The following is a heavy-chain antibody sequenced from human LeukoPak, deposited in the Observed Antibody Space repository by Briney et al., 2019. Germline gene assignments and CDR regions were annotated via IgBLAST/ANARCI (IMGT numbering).Heavy chain of an antibody. CDR3: ARDRSGVIDY. D-gene: IGHD1-26*01. V-gene: IGHV4-59*01. J-gene: IGHJ4*02. CDR1: GGSISSYY. Sequence: SETLSLTCTVSGGSISSYYWSWIRQPPGKGLEWIGYIYCSGSTNYNPSLKSRVTISVDTSKNQFSLKLSSVTAADTAVYYCARDRSGVIDYWGQGTLVTVSS. CDR2: IYCSGST.